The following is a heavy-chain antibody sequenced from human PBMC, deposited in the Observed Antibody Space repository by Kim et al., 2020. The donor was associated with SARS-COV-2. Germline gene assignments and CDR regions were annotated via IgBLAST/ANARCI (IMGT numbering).Heavy chain of an antibody. D-gene: IGHD6-19*01. V-gene: IGHV3-64*01. Sequence: GSTFYANSVKGRFTISRDSSKNTLYLQMGSLRAEDMAVYYCAREGSWLDCWGQGILVTVSS. CDR2: GST. CDR3: AREGSWLDC. J-gene: IGHJ4*02.